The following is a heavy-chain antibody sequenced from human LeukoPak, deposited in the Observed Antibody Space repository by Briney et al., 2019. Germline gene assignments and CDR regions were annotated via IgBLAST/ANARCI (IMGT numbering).Heavy chain of an antibody. D-gene: IGHD3-3*01. CDR3: ARGKNPITIFGVVTYFDY. V-gene: IGHV4-4*07. CDR2: IYTSGST. Sequence: SETLSLTCTVSSGSISSYYWSWIRQPAGKGLEWIGRIYTSGSTNYNPSLKSRVTMSVDTSKNQFSLKLSSVTAADTAVYYCARGKNPITIFGVVTYFDYWGQGTLVTVSS. J-gene: IGHJ4*02. CDR1: SGSISSYY.